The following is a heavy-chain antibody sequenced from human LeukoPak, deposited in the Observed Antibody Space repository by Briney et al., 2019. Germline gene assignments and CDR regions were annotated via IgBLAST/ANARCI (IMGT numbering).Heavy chain of an antibody. CDR1: GDSVSSNSAA. D-gene: IGHD6-13*01. J-gene: IGHJ5*02. CDR2: TYYRSKWYN. Sequence: SQTLSLTCAISGDSVSSNSAAWNWIRQSPSRGLEWLGRTYYRSKWYNDYAVSVKSRITINLDTSKNQFSLQLNSVTPEDTAVYYCARAASSSWNRNWFDPWGQGALVTVSS. CDR3: ARAASSSWNRNWFDP. V-gene: IGHV6-1*01.